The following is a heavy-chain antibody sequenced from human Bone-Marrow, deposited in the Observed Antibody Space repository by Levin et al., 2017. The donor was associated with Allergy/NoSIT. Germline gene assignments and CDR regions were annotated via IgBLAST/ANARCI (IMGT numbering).Heavy chain of an antibody. D-gene: IGHD6-19*01. V-gene: IGHV3-66*01. J-gene: IGHJ4*01. Sequence: RGESLKISCAASGFTVSTHYMSWVRQAPGKGLEWVSIIYSGGGTYYPDSMKGRFIISRDDSKNTLLLQINSLRVDDTAVYYCAKGKQWVDGFCFDFWGHGTLVTVSS. CDR1: GFTVSTHY. CDR2: IYSGGGT. CDR3: AKGKQWVDGFCFDF.